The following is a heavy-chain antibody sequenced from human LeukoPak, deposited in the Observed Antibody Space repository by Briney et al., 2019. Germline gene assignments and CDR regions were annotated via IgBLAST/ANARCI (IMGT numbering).Heavy chain of an antibody. CDR3: ARGGSTGPHWFDP. CDR2: INPNSGGT. V-gene: IGHV1-2*02. CDR1: GYTFTGYY. J-gene: IGHJ5*02. D-gene: IGHD2-8*02. Sequence: ASVKVSCKASGYTFTGYYMHWVRQAPGQGLEWMGWINPNSGGTNYAQKFQGRVTMTRDTSISTAYMELSRLRSEDTAVYYCARGGSTGPHWFDPWGQGTLVTVSS.